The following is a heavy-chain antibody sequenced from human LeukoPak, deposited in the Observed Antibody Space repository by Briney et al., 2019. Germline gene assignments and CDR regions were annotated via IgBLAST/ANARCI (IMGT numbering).Heavy chain of an antibody. CDR1: GGSFSGYY. V-gene: IGHV4-34*01. Sequence: PSETLSLTCAVYGGSFSGYYWSWIRQPPGKGLEWIGEINHSGSTNYNPSLKSRVAISVDTSRNQFSLKLSSVTAADTAVYYCARGGGIAAAGTWGYGMDVWGQGTTVTVSS. CDR3: ARGGGIAAAGTWGYGMDV. D-gene: IGHD6-13*01. J-gene: IGHJ6*02. CDR2: INHSGST.